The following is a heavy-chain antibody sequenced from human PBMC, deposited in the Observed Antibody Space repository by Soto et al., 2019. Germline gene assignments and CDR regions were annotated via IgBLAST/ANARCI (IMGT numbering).Heavy chain of an antibody. CDR3: ARMETFGSLNWFDP. CDR2: XXPXXGXT. CDR1: GYSFTNKD. J-gene: IGHJ5*02. V-gene: IGHV1-8*01. D-gene: IGHD3-16*01. Sequence: ASGEGFSQGSGYSFTNKDVRLVGQGLGQGREWXGWXXPXXGXTXXXQXXXGRVTMTRDISIATAYMELTSLRSDDTAIYYCARMETFGSLNWFDPWGQGTLVTASS.